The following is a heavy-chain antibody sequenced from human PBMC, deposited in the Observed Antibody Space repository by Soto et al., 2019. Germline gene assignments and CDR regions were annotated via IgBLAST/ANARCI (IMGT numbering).Heavy chain of an antibody. V-gene: IGHV4-34*01. CDR1: GGSLSGYY. CDR3: ARYSSSWSKYVQH. CDR2: INHGGSA. Sequence: VQLQQWGAGLLKTSETLSLTCAVYGGSLSGYYWSWIRQTPGKRLEWVGDINHGGSANYNPSLKSRVTFSLDPSKNQFSLKLSSVLGAEAAVYYGARYSSSWSKYVQHWGRGTLVTVSS. D-gene: IGHD6-13*01. J-gene: IGHJ1*01.